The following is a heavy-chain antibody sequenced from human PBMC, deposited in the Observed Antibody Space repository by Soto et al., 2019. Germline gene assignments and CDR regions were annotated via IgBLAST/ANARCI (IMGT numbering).Heavy chain of an antibody. J-gene: IGHJ4*02. CDR3: ALRSMAVVPEY. Sequence: SETLSLTFAVSSDSMSSDYCMWIRQTPGKGLESIGYLYYGRSANYNPPLKSRVTSSVDTSTNQCSLTLSSMTAADTAVYYCALRSMAVVPEYWGQGTLVT. D-gene: IGHD3-22*01. V-gene: IGHV4-59*01. CDR2: LYYGRSA. CDR1: SDSMSSDY.